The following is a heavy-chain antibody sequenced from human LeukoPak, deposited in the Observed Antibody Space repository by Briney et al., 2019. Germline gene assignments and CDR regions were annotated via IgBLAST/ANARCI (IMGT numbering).Heavy chain of an antibody. D-gene: IGHD3-16*01. CDR3: ARRPTTFGGVTPFDY. J-gene: IGHJ4*02. CDR1: GGSISSSSYY. V-gene: IGHV4-39*01. CDR2: IYYSGST. Sequence: PSETLSLTCTVSGGSISSSSYYWGWIRQPPGKGLEWIGSIYYSGSTYYNPSLKSRVTISVDTSKNQFSLKLSSVTAADTAVYYCARRPTTFGGVTPFDYWGQGTLVTVSS.